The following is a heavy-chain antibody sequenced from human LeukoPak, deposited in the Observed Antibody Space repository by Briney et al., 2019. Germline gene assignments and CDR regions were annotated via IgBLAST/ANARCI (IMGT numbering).Heavy chain of an antibody. D-gene: IGHD3-9*01. V-gene: IGHV1-2*02. CDR2: INPNSGGT. Sequence: ASVKVSCKASGYTFTGYYMHWVRQAPGQGLGWMGWINPNSGGTNYAQKFQGRVTMTRDTSISTAYMELSRLGSDDTAVYYCARSTPYYDILTGSYYFDYWGQGTLVTVSS. CDR3: ARSTPYYDILTGSYYFDY. J-gene: IGHJ4*02. CDR1: GYTFTGYY.